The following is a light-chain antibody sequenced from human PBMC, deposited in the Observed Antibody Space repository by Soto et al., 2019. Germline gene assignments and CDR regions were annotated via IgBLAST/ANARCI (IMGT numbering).Light chain of an antibody. V-gene: IGKV1-39*01. CDR1: QSISSY. CDR3: QQSYSFPFT. J-gene: IGKJ3*01. CDR2: TAS. Sequence: DIQMTQSPSSLSASVGDRVTIARRASQSISSYLNWYQQKLGKAPKLLIYTASSLPGGVPSRFSGSGSGTDFTLTISSLQPEDFATYYCQQSYSFPFTFGPGTKVDIK.